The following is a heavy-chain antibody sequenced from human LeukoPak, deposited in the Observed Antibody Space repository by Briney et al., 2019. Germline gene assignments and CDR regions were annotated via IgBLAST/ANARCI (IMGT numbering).Heavy chain of an antibody. Sequence: SETLSLTCAVYGGSFSGYYWSWIRQPPGKGLEWIGEINHSGSTNYNPSLKSRVTMLVDTSKNQFSLKLSSVTAADTAVYYCARGFGRARDWFDPWGQGTLVTVSS. CDR1: GGSFSGYY. CDR2: INHSGST. D-gene: IGHD3-10*01. V-gene: IGHV4-34*01. CDR3: ARGFGRARDWFDP. J-gene: IGHJ5*02.